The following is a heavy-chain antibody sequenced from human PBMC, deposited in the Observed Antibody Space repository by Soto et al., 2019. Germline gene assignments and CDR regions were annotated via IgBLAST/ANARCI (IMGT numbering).Heavy chain of an antibody. CDR1: GFTFSSYD. CDR2: IGTAGDT. Sequence: GALRLSCAASGFTFSSYDMHWVRQATGKGLEWVSAIGTAGDTYYPGSVKGRFTISRENAKNSLYLQMNSLRAGDTAVYYCARDQGGSGSAYDAFDIWGQGTMVTVSS. D-gene: IGHD3-10*01. CDR3: ARDQGGSGSAYDAFDI. V-gene: IGHV3-13*01. J-gene: IGHJ3*02.